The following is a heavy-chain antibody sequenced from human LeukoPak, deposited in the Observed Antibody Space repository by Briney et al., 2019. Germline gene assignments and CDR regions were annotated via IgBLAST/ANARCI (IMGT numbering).Heavy chain of an antibody. CDR2: ISYDGSNK. Sequence: QAGGSLRLSCAASGFTFSSYAMHWVRQAPGKGLEWVAVISYDGSNKYYADSVKGRFTISRDNSKNTLYLQMNSLRAEDTAVYYCASSHSSGWYYFDYWGQGTLVTVSS. CDR1: GFTFSSYA. J-gene: IGHJ4*02. D-gene: IGHD6-19*01. CDR3: ASSHSSGWYYFDY. V-gene: IGHV3-30-3*01.